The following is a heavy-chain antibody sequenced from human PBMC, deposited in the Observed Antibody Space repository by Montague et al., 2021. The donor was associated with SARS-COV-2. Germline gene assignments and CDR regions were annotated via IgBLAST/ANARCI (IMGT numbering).Heavy chain of an antibody. CDR2: IFHSGIT. J-gene: IGHJ5*02. CDR1: GXSISSYY. V-gene: IGHV4-59*13. Sequence: SETLSLTCSVSGXSISSYYWSWIRQSPGKGLEWIGYIFHSGITDYNPSLKSRVTISVDMSKNQFSLQLNSVTAADSAVYYCARTEYNWNDWFDPWGQGTPVTVSS. CDR3: ARTEYNWNDWFDP. D-gene: IGHD1-20*01.